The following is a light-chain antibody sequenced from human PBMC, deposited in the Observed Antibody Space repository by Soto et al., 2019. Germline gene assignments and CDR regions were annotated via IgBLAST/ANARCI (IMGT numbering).Light chain of an antibody. Sequence: DIVMTQSPLSLAVTLGEPASISCRSSQSPLHSNGNTYLDWYLQKPGQSPQLLIYSVSFRASGVHDRFSGSGSDTDFTLKISRVEAEDVGVYYCMNAVQTLTFGGGNRVEIK. V-gene: IGKV2-28*01. CDR1: QSPLHSNGNTY. CDR2: SVS. CDR3: MNAVQTLT. J-gene: IGKJ4*01.